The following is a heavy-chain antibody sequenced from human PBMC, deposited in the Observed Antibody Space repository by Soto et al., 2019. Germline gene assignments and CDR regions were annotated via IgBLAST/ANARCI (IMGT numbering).Heavy chain of an antibody. J-gene: IGHJ4*02. CDR1: GGSISSGGYY. CDR3: ARGRYCSSTSCLARPLDY. Sequence: QVQLQESGPGLVKPSQTLSLTCTVSGGSISSGGYYWSWIRQHPGKGLEWIGYIYYSGSTYYNPSLKSRVTISVDTSKNQFSLKLRSVTAADTAVYYCARGRYCSSTSCLARPLDYWGQGTLVTVSS. CDR2: IYYSGST. D-gene: IGHD2-2*01. V-gene: IGHV4-31*03.